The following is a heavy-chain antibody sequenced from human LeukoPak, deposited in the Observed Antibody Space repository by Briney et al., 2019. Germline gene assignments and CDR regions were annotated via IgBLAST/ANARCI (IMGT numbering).Heavy chain of an antibody. CDR3: GRVGGRSKAAKGDAFDI. V-gene: IGHV3-21*01. Sequence: GGSLRLSCAASGFTFSNYWMAWVRQAPGKGLEWVSSISSGSTYMYYADSVKGRFTISRDNAQNSTYLQMNSLRAEDTAVYYCGRVGGRSKAAKGDAFDIWGQGTMVTVSS. J-gene: IGHJ3*02. CDR2: ISSGSTYM. D-gene: IGHD6-6*01. CDR1: GFTFSNYW.